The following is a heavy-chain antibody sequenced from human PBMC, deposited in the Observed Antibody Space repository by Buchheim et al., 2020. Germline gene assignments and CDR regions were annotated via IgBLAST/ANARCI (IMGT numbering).Heavy chain of an antibody. D-gene: IGHD3-22*01. J-gene: IGHJ4*02. CDR2: INHSGST. V-gene: IGHV4-34*01. Sequence: QVQLQQWGAGLLKPSETLSLTCAVYGGSFSGYYWSWIRQPPGKGLEWIGEINHSGSTNYNPSLKSRVTISVDTSKNQFSLKLSSVTAADTAVYYCARGVFTLRWTYDSSGYYYVDYWGQGTL. CDR3: ARGVFTLRWTYDSSGYYYVDY. CDR1: GGSFSGYY.